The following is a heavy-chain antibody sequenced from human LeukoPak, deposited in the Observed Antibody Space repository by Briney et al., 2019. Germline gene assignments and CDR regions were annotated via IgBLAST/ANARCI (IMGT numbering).Heavy chain of an antibody. CDR1: GGSFRGNY. J-gene: IGHJ4*02. D-gene: IGHD1-26*01. Sequence: SEPLPFTCAAYGGSFRGNYWGWFPSPPGKGLKWIGEINHSGSTNYNPSLKSRVTISVDTSKNQFSLKLSSVTAADTAVYYCAREGAGGSYLYWGQGTLVTVSS. V-gene: IGHV4-34*01. CDR2: INHSGST. CDR3: AREGAGGSYLY.